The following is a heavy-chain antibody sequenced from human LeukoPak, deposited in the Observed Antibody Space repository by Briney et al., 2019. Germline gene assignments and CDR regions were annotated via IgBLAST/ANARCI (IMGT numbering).Heavy chain of an antibody. J-gene: IGHJ4*02. CDR3: ARQVAVAGKVGFDF. CDR2: IYTTGST. V-gene: IGHV4-4*07. D-gene: IGHD6-19*01. CDR1: GGSISSYY. Sequence: SETLSLTCTVSGGSISSYYWSWIRQPAGKGLEWIGRIYTTGSTNYNPSLKSRVNMSVDTSKNQFSLKLSSVTAADTAVYYCARQVAVAGKVGFDFWGQGTLVTVSS.